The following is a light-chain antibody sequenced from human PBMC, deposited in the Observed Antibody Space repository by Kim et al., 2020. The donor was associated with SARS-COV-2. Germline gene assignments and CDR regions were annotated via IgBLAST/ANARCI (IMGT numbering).Light chain of an antibody. J-gene: IGKJ1*01. CDR3: HQYGDSPET. CDR2: GAS. V-gene: IGKV3-20*01. CDR1: QTVSSGY. Sequence: PGESATLSCRASQTVSSGYVAWYQQKPGQTPRLLIYGASGKATGIPDRFRGSWSGTEYTLTISRLEPEDFAVYYCHQYGDSPETFGQGTKVDIK.